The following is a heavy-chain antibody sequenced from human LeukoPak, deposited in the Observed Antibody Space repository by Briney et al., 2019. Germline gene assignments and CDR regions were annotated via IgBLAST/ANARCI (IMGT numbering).Heavy chain of an antibody. CDR3: ARVVNGGYPDY. Sequence: SETLSLTCTVSGGSISSYYWSWIRHPPGKGLEWIGYIYYSGSTNYNPSLKSRVTISVDTSKNQFSLKLSSVTAADTAVYYCARVVNGGYPDYWGQGTLVTVSS. CDR2: IYYSGST. J-gene: IGHJ4*02. CDR1: GGSISSYY. D-gene: IGHD3-22*01. V-gene: IGHV4-59*01.